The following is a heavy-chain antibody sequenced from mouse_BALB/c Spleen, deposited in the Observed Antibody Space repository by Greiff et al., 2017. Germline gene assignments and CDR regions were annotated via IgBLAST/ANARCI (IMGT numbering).Heavy chain of an antibody. Sequence: EVKVVESGGGLVKPGGSLKLSCAASGFTFSSYTMSWVRQTPEKRLEWVATISSGGSYTYYPDSVKGRFTISRDNAKNTLYLQMSSLKSEDTAMYYCTRDGGYGSSYDYAMDYWGQGTSVTVSS. V-gene: IGHV5-6-4*01. CDR1: GFTFSSYT. J-gene: IGHJ4*01. CDR2: ISSGGSYT. D-gene: IGHD1-1*01. CDR3: TRDGGYGSSYDYAMDY.